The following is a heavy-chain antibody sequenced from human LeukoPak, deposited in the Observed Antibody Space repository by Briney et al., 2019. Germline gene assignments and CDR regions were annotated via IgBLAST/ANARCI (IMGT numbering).Heavy chain of an antibody. V-gene: IGHV1-2*02. CDR1: GYTFTDYY. CDR2: VNPNSGVI. J-gene: IGHJ5*02. D-gene: IGHD2-21*01. CDR3: ARADRLDGAPYLIGP. Sequence: EASVKVSCKTSGYTFTDYYMHWVRQAPGQGLEWMGWVNPNSGVISSAQKFRGRFTMTRDTSITTVYMEVRWLTSDDTAIYYCARADRLDGAPYLIGPWGQGTLVTVSS.